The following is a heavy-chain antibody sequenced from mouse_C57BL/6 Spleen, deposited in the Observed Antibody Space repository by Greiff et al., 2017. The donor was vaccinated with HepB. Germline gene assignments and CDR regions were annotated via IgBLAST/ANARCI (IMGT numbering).Heavy chain of an antibody. J-gene: IGHJ3*01. CDR1: GYTFTSYW. V-gene: IGHV1-52*01. Sequence: QVQLKQSGAELVRPGSSVKLSCKASGYTFTSYWMHWVKQRPIQGLEWIGNIDPSDSETHYNQKFKDKATLTVDKSSSTAYMQLSSLTAEDSAVYYCARVGGIYYDYGFAYWGQGTLVTVSA. CDR3: ARVGGIYYDYGFAY. D-gene: IGHD2-4*01. CDR2: IDPSDSET.